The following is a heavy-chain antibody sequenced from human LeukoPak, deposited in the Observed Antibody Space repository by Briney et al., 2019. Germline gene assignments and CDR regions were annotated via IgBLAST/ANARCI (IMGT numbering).Heavy chain of an antibody. CDR1: GFTFSSYA. Sequence: GGSLRLSGAASGFTFSSYAMSWVRQAPGKGLEWVSAISGSGGSTYYADSVKGRFTISRDNSKNTLYLQMNSLRAEDTAVYYCAKVPAAIWNYMDVWGKGTTVTVSS. CDR3: AKVPAAIWNYMDV. CDR2: ISGSGGST. D-gene: IGHD2-2*02. J-gene: IGHJ6*03. V-gene: IGHV3-23*01.